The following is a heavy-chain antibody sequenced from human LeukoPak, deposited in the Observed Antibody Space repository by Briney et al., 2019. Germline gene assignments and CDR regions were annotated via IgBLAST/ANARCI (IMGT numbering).Heavy chain of an antibody. J-gene: IGHJ6*02. CDR1: GFTFSSYS. D-gene: IGHD3-10*01. V-gene: IGHV3-21*01. Sequence: GGSLRLSCAASGFTFSSYSMNWVRQAPGKGLEWVSSISSSSSYIYYADSVKGRFTISRDNAKNSLYLQMNSLRAEDTAVYYCARDDEGSGRPYYYYGMDVWGQGTTVTVSS. CDR2: ISSSSSYI. CDR3: ARDDEGSGRPYYYYGMDV.